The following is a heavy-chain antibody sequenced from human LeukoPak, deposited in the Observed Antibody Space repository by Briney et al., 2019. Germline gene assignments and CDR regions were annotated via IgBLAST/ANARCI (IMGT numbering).Heavy chain of an antibody. D-gene: IGHD3-16*02. CDR3: ARDQGYDYVWGSNRYGY. Sequence: GGSLRLSCAASGFTFNSHAMSWVRQAPGKGLEWVSAISGGGGSTYHADFVKGRFTISRDNSKNTLSLQMNSLRVEGTAVYYCARDQGYDYVWGSNRYGYWGQGTLVTVSS. CDR1: GFTFNSHA. J-gene: IGHJ4*02. CDR2: ISGGGGST. V-gene: IGHV3-23*01.